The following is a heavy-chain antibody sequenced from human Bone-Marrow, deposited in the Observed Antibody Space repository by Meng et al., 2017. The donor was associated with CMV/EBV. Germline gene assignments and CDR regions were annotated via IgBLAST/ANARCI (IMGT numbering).Heavy chain of an antibody. Sequence: SETLSLTCTVSGGSISSSSYYWGWIRQPPGKGLEWIGSIYYSGSTYYNPSLNSRVTISVDTSKNQFSLKLSSVTAADTAVYYCAREDIVVVPASSNWFDPWGQGTLVTVSS. J-gene: IGHJ5*02. CDR3: AREDIVVVPASSNWFDP. D-gene: IGHD2-2*01. V-gene: IGHV4-39*07. CDR2: IYYSGST. CDR1: GGSISSSSYY.